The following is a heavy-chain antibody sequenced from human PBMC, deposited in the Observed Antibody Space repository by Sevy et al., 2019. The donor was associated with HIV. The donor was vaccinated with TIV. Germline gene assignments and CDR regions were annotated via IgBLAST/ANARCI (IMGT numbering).Heavy chain of an antibody. CDR3: AKNRPPGGSYFSRHAMDV. Sequence: GGSLRLSCAASGFTFSTYDIHWVRQAPGKGLEWVAIISYDGNYREYADSVRGRFSMSRDNSKNTVDLQMNGLSIEDKAVYYCAKNRPPGGSYFSRHAMDVWGRGTTVTVSS. CDR2: ISYDGNYR. D-gene: IGHD3-16*01. V-gene: IGHV3-30*18. J-gene: IGHJ6*02. CDR1: GFTFSTYD.